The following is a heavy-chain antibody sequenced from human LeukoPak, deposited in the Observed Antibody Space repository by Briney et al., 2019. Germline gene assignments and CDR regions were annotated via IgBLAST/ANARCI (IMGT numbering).Heavy chain of an antibody. CDR2: TNEDGSEK. V-gene: IGHV3-7*01. Sequence: GGSPRLSCVASGFIFSNFWMAWVRQAPGKGLEWVANTNEDGSEKYYVDSVKGRFTISRDNAQNSVSLQMNSLRVEDTALYYRVGKIFDLWGQGTLVTVSS. CDR3: VGKIFDL. CDR1: GFIFSNFW. J-gene: IGHJ3*01.